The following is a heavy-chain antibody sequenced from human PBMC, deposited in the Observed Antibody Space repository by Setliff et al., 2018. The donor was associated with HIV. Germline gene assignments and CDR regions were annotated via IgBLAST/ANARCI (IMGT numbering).Heavy chain of an antibody. J-gene: IGHJ4*02. D-gene: IGHD3-22*01. Sequence: PSETLSLTCAVSGGSISSSWWSWVRQSPGKGLEWIGEIYHSGSTHYNPSLQSRVTISVDKSKSQFSLKLNSVTAADTAVYYCGGNGYYSIDYWGQGTLVTV. V-gene: IGHV4-4*02. CDR2: IYHSGST. CDR1: GGSISSSW. CDR3: GGNGYYSIDY.